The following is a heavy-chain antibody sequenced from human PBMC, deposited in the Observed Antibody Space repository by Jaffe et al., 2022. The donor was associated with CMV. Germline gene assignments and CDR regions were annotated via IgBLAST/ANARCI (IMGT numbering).Heavy chain of an antibody. CDR1: GGSISSSSYY. CDR3: ARHRLMGAVAGDY. D-gene: IGHD6-19*01. Sequence: QLQLQESGPGLVKPSETLSLTCTVSGGSISSSSYYWGWIRQPPGKGLEWIGSIYYSGSTYYNPSLKSRVTISVDTSKNQFSLKLSSVTAADTAVYYCARHRLMGAVAGDYWGQGTLVTVSS. V-gene: IGHV4-39*01. J-gene: IGHJ4*02. CDR2: IYYSGST.